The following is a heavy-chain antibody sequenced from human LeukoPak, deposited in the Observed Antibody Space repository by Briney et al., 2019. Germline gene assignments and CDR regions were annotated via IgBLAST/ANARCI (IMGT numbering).Heavy chain of an antibody. CDR3: ARVGLLVTQILYYFDY. CDR1: GFTFSTYS. CDR2: IDSSSTI. D-gene: IGHD4-23*01. Sequence: GGSLRLSCVASGFTFSTYSMTWVRQAPGKGLEWVSYIDSSSTIYYADSVRGRFTISRDNAKNSLFLQMNSLRDEDTAVYYCARVGLLVTQILYYFDYWGQGTLVTVSS. V-gene: IGHV3-48*02. J-gene: IGHJ4*02.